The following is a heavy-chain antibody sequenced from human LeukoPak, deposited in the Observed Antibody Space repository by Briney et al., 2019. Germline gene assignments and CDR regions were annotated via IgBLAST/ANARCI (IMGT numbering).Heavy chain of an antibody. V-gene: IGHV3-74*01. D-gene: IGHD5-18*01. Sequence: PGGSLRLSCAASGFTFSNYWMHWVRQAPGKGLVWVSRINTDGSSTNYADSVKGRFTISRDNAKNTLYLQMNSLRGEDTAVYCCASTTMAIPGDYWGQGTLVTVSS. CDR1: GFTFSNYW. CDR3: ASTTMAIPGDY. J-gene: IGHJ4*02. CDR2: INTDGSST.